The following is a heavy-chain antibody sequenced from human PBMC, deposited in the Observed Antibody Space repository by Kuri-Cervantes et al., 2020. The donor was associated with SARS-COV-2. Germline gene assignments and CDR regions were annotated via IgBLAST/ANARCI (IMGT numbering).Heavy chain of an antibody. D-gene: IGHD1-26*01. CDR2: ITRSGSTL. Sequence: GESLKISCAASGFTFTSYSLNWVRQAPGKGLEWLSYITRSGSTLHYADSVKGRFTISRDNAKNLLFLRMNSLRDEDTAVYYCARDRGSDGGDLYFDYWGQGTLVTVSS. CDR3: ARDRGSDGGDLYFDY. V-gene: IGHV3-48*02. J-gene: IGHJ4*02. CDR1: GFTFTSYS.